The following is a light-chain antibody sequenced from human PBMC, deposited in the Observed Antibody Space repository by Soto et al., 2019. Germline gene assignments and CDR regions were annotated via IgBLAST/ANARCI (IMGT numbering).Light chain of an antibody. CDR1: QGMSNY. CDR3: QQYKSYLPT. CDR2: AAS. Sequence: DIQMTQSPSSLSASVGDRVTITCRESQGMSNYLAWFQKKPVKAPKSRIDAASNLQSGVPSKFSGSGTGTDFTLNIRRLQPEDFSTYYCQQYKSYLPTVGGGTKVEIK. V-gene: IGKV1-16*02. J-gene: IGKJ4*01.